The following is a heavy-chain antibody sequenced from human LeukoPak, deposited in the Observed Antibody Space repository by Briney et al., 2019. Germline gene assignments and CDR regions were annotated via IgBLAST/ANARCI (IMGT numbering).Heavy chain of an antibody. Sequence: PGGSLRLSCAASGFTFSSYSMSWVRQAPGKGLEWVSSISSSSSSIYYAHSAKGRFTISRDNAKNSRYLQMTSLRAEDTAVYYCVRDRLEQWLAGSQPYLDYWGQGTLVTVSS. CDR2: ISSSSSSI. CDR1: GFTFSSYS. V-gene: IGHV3-21*01. J-gene: IGHJ4*02. D-gene: IGHD6-19*01. CDR3: VRDRLEQWLAGSQPYLDY.